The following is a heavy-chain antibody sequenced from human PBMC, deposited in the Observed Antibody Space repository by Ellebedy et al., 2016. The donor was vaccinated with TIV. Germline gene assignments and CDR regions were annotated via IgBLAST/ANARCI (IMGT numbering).Heavy chain of an antibody. V-gene: IGHV1-24*01. J-gene: IGHJ4*02. CDR2: FDPEDGER. CDR1: GHTLTKLS. D-gene: IGHD5-12*01. CDR3: TRGGGYSGYDLGDY. Sequence: ASVKVSCKVSGHTLTKLSMHWVRQAPGKGLEWMGGFDPEDGERVYGQKFQGRVTMTEDMSTGTAYMELSSLRSEDTAVYYWTRGGGYSGYDLGDYWGQGTLVTVSS.